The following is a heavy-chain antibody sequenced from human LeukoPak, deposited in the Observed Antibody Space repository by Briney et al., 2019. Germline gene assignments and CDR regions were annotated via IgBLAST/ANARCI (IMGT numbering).Heavy chain of an antibody. J-gene: IGHJ4*02. CDR1: RFTFSSYS. D-gene: IGHD3-10*01. Sequence: GGSLRLSCAASRFTFSSYSMSWVRQAPGKGLEWVSSISSGSGYIYYADSVKGRFTISRDNAKNSLYLQMNSLRAEDTTVYYCARDCWDYGSGSYCGIDYWGQGTLVTVSS. CDR2: ISSGSGYI. V-gene: IGHV3-21*03. CDR3: ARDCWDYGSGSYCGIDY.